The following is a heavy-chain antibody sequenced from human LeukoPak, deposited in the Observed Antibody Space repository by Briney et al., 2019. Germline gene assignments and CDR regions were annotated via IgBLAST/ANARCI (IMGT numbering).Heavy chain of an antibody. CDR1: GFTFSSCA. CDR3: AKIPQTTSVGYFDY. Sequence: PGGSLRLSCAASGFTFSSCAMSWVRQAPGKGLDGVSGISGSGVSTYYADSVKGRFTISRDNSKNTLYLQMSSLRAEDTAVYYCAKIPQTTSVGYFDYWGQGNLVTVSS. D-gene: IGHD4-17*01. J-gene: IGHJ4*02. V-gene: IGHV3-23*01. CDR2: ISGSGVST.